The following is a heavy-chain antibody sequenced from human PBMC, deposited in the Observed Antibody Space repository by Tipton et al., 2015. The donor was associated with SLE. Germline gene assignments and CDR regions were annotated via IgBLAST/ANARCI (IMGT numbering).Heavy chain of an antibody. Sequence: TLSLTCTVSGGSISSHYWSWIRQPPGKGLEWIGYIYYSGSTNYNPSLKSRVTISVDTSKNQFSLKLSSVTAADTAVYYCAGDRDYYDSSGTFDYWGQGTLVTVSS. CDR1: GGSISSHY. CDR2: IYYSGST. V-gene: IGHV4-59*11. D-gene: IGHD3-22*01. J-gene: IGHJ4*02. CDR3: AGDRDYYDSSGTFDY.